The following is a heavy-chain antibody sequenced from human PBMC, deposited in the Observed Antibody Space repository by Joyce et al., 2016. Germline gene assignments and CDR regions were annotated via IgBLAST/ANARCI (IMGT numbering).Heavy chain of an antibody. D-gene: IGHD6-13*01. J-gene: IGHJ4*02. Sequence: QVQLVEAVGGVVQPGRSLSLSCVASGFTFSSYGFHWVRQAPGKGLEGVAAGWYDGNNKYYADSVNGRFTIFRDNSKNTLNLQMDSLRAEDTAVYYCAREGKQQLDPENYLDFWGQGTLVIVSS. CDR1: GFTFSSYG. CDR2: GWYDGNNK. V-gene: IGHV3-33*01. CDR3: AREGKQQLDPENYLDF.